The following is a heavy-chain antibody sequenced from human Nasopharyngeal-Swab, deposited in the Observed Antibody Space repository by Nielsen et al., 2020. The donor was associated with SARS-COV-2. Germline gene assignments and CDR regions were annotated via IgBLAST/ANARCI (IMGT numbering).Heavy chain of an antibody. Sequence: GESLKISCAAPGFTFSSYWMHWVRQPPGKGLVWVSRINRDGTYTTYADSVEGRFTISRDNAKNTLFLQMYSLRAEDTAVYYCARAPDCGGGSCNSYHYYGMDVWGQGTTVTVSS. D-gene: IGHD2-15*01. CDR3: ARAPDCGGGSCNSYHYYGMDV. CDR2: INRDGTYT. J-gene: IGHJ6*02. CDR1: GFTFSSYW. V-gene: IGHV3-74*01.